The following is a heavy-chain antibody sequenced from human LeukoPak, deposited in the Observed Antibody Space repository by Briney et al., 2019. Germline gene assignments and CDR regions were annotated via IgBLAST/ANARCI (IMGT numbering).Heavy chain of an antibody. CDR1: GYTLTEVS. CDR2: FDPEDGET. Sequence: ASVKVSCKVSGYTLTEVSIHWVRQAPGKGLGWMGGFDPEDGETIYAQKFQGRVTMTEDTSTDTAYMELSSLRSEDTAVYYCATAADSYYYDSSGYPRPFDYWGQGTLVTVSS. D-gene: IGHD3-22*01. CDR3: ATAADSYYYDSSGYPRPFDY. V-gene: IGHV1-24*01. J-gene: IGHJ4*02.